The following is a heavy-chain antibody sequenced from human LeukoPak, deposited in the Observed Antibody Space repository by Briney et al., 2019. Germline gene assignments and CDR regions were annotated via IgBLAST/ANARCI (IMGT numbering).Heavy chain of an antibody. CDR2: IYYSGST. V-gene: IGHV4-59*01. CDR3: ARVAYYYDSSGYYYGEYYYYMDV. J-gene: IGHJ6*03. Sequence: SETLSLTCTVSGGSISSYYWSWIRQPPGKGLEWIGYIYYSGSTNYTPSLKSRVTISVDTSKNQFSLKLSSVTAADTAVYYCARVAYYYDSSGYYYGEYYYYMDVWGKGTTVTISS. D-gene: IGHD3-22*01. CDR1: GGSISSYY.